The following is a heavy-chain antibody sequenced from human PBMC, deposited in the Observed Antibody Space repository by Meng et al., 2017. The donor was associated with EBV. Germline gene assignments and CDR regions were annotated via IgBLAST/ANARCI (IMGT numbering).Heavy chain of an antibody. J-gene: IGHJ4*02. CDR2: IYDGGTT. V-gene: IGHV4-61*01. Sequence: GPGVVHASTTLSRTCRLSGSSVRGGTFHWSCIRQPPGKELQRIGYIYDGGTTIYNPSLKSRVTIFLDTSRNQFSLGLRSVTTADTAVYYCAKSSSSTPGVVDSWGQGTLVTVSS. CDR3: AKSSSSTPGVVDS. D-gene: IGHD2-2*01. CDR1: GSSVRGGTFH.